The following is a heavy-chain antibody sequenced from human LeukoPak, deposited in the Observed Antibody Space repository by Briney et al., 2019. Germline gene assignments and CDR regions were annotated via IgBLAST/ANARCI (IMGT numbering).Heavy chain of an antibody. CDR3: ARGGHYGSGSFPDY. Sequence: ASVKVSCKASGYSFGSFGINWVRQAPGQGLEWMGWISAYNGDASYAQKLQGRVTMTTDTSTSTAYMDLRSLRSDDTAVYYCARGGHYGSGSFPDYWGQGTLVTVSS. D-gene: IGHD3-10*01. V-gene: IGHV1-18*01. CDR2: ISAYNGDA. CDR1: GYSFGSFG. J-gene: IGHJ4*02.